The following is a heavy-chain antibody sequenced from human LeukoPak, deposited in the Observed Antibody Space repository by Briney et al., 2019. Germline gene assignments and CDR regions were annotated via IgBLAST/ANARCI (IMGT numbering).Heavy chain of an antibody. CDR2: INPNSGGT. V-gene: IGHV1-2*02. J-gene: IGHJ4*02. D-gene: IGHD3-10*01. Sequence: ASVKVSCKASGYTFTGYYMHWVRRAPGQGLEWMGWINPNSGGTNYAQKFQGRVTMTRDTSISTAYMELSRLRSEDTAVYYCARSPTVRGVHLDYWGQGTLVTVSS. CDR3: ARSPTVRGVHLDY. CDR1: GYTFTGYY.